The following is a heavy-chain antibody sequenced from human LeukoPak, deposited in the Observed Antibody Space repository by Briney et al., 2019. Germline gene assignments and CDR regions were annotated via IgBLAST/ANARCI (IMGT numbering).Heavy chain of an antibody. CDR3: ARVGCSGGSCYYYYYGMDV. CDR2: IYYSGST. Sequence: SETLSLNGTGSGGSISSYYWSWLRQPPGKGLEWIGYIYYSGSTNYNPSLKSRVTISVDTSKNQFSLKLSSVTAADTAVYYCARVGCSGGSCYYYYYGMDVWGQGTTVTVSS. D-gene: IGHD2-15*01. CDR1: GGSISSYY. V-gene: IGHV4-59*01. J-gene: IGHJ6*02.